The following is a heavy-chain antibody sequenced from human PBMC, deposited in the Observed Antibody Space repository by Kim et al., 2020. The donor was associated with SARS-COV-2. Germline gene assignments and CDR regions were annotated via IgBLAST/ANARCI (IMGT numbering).Heavy chain of an antibody. V-gene: IGHV3-9*01. D-gene: IGHD2-2*01. CDR3: AKDGYCSSTSCLDYYYYGMDV. Sequence: LRLSCAASGFTFDDYAMHWVRQAPGKGLEWVSGISWNSGSIGYADSVKGRFTISRDNAKNSLYLQMNSLRAEDTALYYCAKDGYCSSTSCLDYYYYGMDVWGQGTTVTVSS. CDR2: ISWNSGSI. J-gene: IGHJ6*02. CDR1: GFTFDDYA.